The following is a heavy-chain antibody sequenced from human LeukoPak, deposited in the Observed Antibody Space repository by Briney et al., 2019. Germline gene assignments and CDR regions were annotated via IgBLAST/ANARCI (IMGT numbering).Heavy chain of an antibody. CDR1: GFTFDDYA. CDR2: ISWNSGSI. Sequence: GGSLRLSCAASGFTFDDYAMHWVRQAPGKGLEWVSGISWNSGSIGYADSVKGRFTISRDNAKSSLYPQMNSLRAEDTALYYCAKGMVIADYYGMDVWGQGTTVTVSS. V-gene: IGHV3-9*01. D-gene: IGHD3-22*01. CDR3: AKGMVIADYYGMDV. J-gene: IGHJ6*02.